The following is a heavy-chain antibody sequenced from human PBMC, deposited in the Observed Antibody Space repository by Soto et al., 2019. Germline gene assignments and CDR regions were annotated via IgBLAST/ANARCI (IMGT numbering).Heavy chain of an antibody. Sequence: QVQLVQSGAEVKKPGTSVKVSCKASGYTFTCNGISWVRQAPGQGLEWMGWISTYNGNTNYAQKLQGRVTMTRDTYTSIAYMELRDLRSDDTAVYYCARDGHGDYGYWGQGSLVTVSS. V-gene: IGHV1-18*01. CDR2: ISTYNGNT. CDR3: ARDGHGDYGY. CDR1: GYTFTCNG. J-gene: IGHJ4*02. D-gene: IGHD4-17*01.